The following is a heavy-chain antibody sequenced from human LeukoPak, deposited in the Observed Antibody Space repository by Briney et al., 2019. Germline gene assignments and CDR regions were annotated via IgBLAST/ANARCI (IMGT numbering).Heavy chain of an antibody. CDR1: GFTFSNYW. D-gene: IGHD2-21*01. V-gene: IGHV3-7*01. Sequence: GGSLRLSCEGSGFTFSNYWMTWVRQAPGKGREWVANIKPNGIEKHYADSVEGRFTISRDNAKNSLYLQMNSLRVEDTAVYYCARDLDTHGLLIAYDTFDIWGQGTMVTVAS. J-gene: IGHJ3*02. CDR2: IKPNGIEK. CDR3: ARDLDTHGLLIAYDTFDI.